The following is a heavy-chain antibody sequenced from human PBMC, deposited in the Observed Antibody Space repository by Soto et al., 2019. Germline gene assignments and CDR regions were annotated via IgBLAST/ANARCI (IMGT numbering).Heavy chain of an antibody. V-gene: IGHV4-34*01. Sequence: SETLSLTCAVFGGPFSDYYWTWIRQPPGKGLEWIGEINHSGTTSYNPSLKSRLTISVDTSNNQFSLKLSSVTAADTAVYYCARKPISHFFAGYYSVDYWGQGTLVTVSS. CDR3: ARKPISHFFAGYYSVDY. D-gene: IGHD3-9*01. J-gene: IGHJ4*02. CDR2: INHSGTT. CDR1: GGPFSDYY.